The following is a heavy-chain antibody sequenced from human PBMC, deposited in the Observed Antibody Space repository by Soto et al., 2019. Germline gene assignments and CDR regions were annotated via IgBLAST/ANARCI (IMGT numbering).Heavy chain of an antibody. Sequence: PGGSLRLSCAASGFTFSSYSMNWVRQAPGKGLEWVSSISSSSSYIYYADSVKGRFTISRDNAKNSLYLQMNSLRAEDTAVYYCARAAYPYYDILTPDDYYGMDVWGQGTTVTVSS. D-gene: IGHD3-9*01. V-gene: IGHV3-21*01. CDR3: ARAAYPYYDILTPDDYYGMDV. CDR1: GFTFSSYS. CDR2: ISSSSSYI. J-gene: IGHJ6*02.